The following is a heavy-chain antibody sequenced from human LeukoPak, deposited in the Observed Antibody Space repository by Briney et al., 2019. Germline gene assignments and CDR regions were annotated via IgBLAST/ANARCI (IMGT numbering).Heavy chain of an antibody. CDR1: GFTFSSYA. Sequence: GGSLRLSCAASGFTFSSYAMHWVRQAPGKGLEYVSAISSNGGSTYYANSVKGRFTISRDNSKNTLYLQRGSLRAEDMAVYYCARDGIVVVPAANRYGHYYYYMDVWGKGTTVTVSS. CDR2: ISSNGGST. J-gene: IGHJ6*03. D-gene: IGHD2-2*01. V-gene: IGHV3-64*01. CDR3: ARDGIVVVPAANRYGHYYYYMDV.